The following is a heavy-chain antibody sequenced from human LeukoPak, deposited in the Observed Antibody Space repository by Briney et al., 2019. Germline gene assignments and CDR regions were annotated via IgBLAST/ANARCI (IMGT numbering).Heavy chain of an antibody. Sequence: SETLSLTCAVYSGSFSGYYWSWIRQPPGKGLEWIGEINHSGSTNYNPSLKSRVTISVDTSKNQFSLKLSSVTAADTAVYYCARASGWELRIKGYFDYWGQGTLVTVSS. J-gene: IGHJ4*02. CDR2: INHSGST. V-gene: IGHV4-34*01. CDR3: ARASGWELRIKGYFDY. CDR1: SGSFSGYY. D-gene: IGHD1-26*01.